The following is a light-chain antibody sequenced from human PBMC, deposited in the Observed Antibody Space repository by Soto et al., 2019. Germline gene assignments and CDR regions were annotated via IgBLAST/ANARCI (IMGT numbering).Light chain of an antibody. V-gene: IGLV2-8*01. CDR3: FAFAVGTYV. Sequence: QSALTQPPSASGSPGQSVTISCTGTSSDVGAYIFVSWYQQHPGKAPKLMVYDVNRRPPGVPDRCFGSKSGNTASLTVSGLQAEDEADYCCFAFAVGTYVFGTGTKLTVL. CDR2: DVN. CDR1: SSDVGAYIF. J-gene: IGLJ1*01.